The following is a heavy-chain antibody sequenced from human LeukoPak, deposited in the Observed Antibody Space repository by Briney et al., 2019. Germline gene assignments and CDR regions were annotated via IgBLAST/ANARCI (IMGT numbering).Heavy chain of an antibody. CDR1: GFTFSIYE. CDR3: ARGERGDY. J-gene: IGHJ4*02. V-gene: IGHV3-48*03. Sequence: GGSLRLSCAASGFTFSIYEMNWVRQAPGKGLEWVSYISSIGTTIYYADSVKGRFTISRDNAKNSLYLQMNSLRAEDTAVYYCARGERGDYWGQGTLVTVSS. CDR2: ISSIGTTI. D-gene: IGHD1-26*01.